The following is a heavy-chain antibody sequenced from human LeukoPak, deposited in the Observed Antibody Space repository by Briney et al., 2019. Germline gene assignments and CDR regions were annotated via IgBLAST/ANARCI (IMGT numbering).Heavy chain of an antibody. J-gene: IGHJ4*02. CDR1: GGSISSYY. Sequence: SETLSLTCTVSGGSISSYYWSWIRQSPGKGLEWIGYIYYSGRTNYNPSLKSRVTISVDTSKNQFSLKLSSVTAADTAVHYCARHVEQWLTLFDYWGQGTLVTVSS. D-gene: IGHD6-19*01. CDR3: ARHVEQWLTLFDY. V-gene: IGHV4-59*08. CDR2: IYYSGRT.